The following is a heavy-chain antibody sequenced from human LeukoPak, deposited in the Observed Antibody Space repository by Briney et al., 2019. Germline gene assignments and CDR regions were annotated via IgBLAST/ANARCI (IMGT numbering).Heavy chain of an antibody. J-gene: IGHJ4*02. CDR1: GYSISSGYY. CDR3: ARRHLTNIVYFDY. Sequence: PSETLSLTCTVSGYSISSGYYWGWIRQPPGKGLEWIGSIYHSGSTYYNPSLKSRVTISVDTSKNQFSLKLSSVTAADTAVYYCARRHLTNIVYFDYWGQGTLVTVSS. CDR2: IYHSGST. D-gene: IGHD5-12*01. V-gene: IGHV4-38-2*02.